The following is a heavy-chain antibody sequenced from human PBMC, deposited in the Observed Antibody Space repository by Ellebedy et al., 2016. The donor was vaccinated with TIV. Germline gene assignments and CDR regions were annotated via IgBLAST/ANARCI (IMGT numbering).Heavy chain of an antibody. V-gene: IGHV3-66*01. CDR3: ARASFYDVDLSGWYFDL. CDR2: IYTDDST. J-gene: IGHJ2*01. CDR1: KFTVSYNY. Sequence: PGGSLRLSCAASKFTVSYNYMNWVRQAPGKGLEWVSVIYTDDSTYYADSVKGRFTISRDNSKNTLYLQMNSLRTEDTAVYYCARASFYDVDLSGWYFDLWGRGTLVTVSS. D-gene: IGHD3-10*02.